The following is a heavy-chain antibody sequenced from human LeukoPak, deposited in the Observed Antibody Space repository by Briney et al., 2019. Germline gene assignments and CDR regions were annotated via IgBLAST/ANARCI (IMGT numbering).Heavy chain of an antibody. CDR2: IYTSGST. J-gene: IGHJ4*02. CDR3: ARETPSSYYYGSGSFDY. D-gene: IGHD3-10*01. CDR1: GGSISSYY. V-gene: IGHV4-4*07. Sequence: SETLSLTCTVSGGSISSYYWSWIRQPAGKGLEWIGRIYTSGSTNYNPSLKSRVTMSVDTSKNQFSLKLSSVTAADTAVCYRARETPSSYYYGSGSFDYWGQGTLVTVSS.